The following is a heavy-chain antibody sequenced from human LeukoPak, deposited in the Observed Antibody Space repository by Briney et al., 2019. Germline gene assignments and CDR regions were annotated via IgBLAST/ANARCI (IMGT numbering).Heavy chain of an antibody. V-gene: IGHV3-74*01. CDR1: GFTLSSYW. CDR2: ITSDGT. CDR3: ARDDITLHAFDL. Sequence: GGSLRLSCAASGFTLSSYWMHWVRQDPGKGLVWVSRITSDGTTYADSVKGRFTISRDNAKNTLCLQLNSLRAEDTAVYYCARDDITLHAFDLWGQGTKVTVSS. J-gene: IGHJ3*01. D-gene: IGHD3-9*01.